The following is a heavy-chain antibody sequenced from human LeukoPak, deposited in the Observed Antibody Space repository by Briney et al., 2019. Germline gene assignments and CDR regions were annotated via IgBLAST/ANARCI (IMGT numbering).Heavy chain of an antibody. CDR1: GFTFSSYT. D-gene: IGHD7-27*01. V-gene: IGHV3-23*01. CDR3: AKDGGLWVSAHWGDS. Sequence: GGSLRLSCAASGFTFSSYTMSWVRQAPGKGLEWVSTITTSDGNTYYADSVKGRFTVSRDNSKNTLFLQMSSLRAEDTAVYYCAKDGGLWVSAHWGDSWGRGTLVTVSS. J-gene: IGHJ4*02. CDR2: ITTSDGNT.